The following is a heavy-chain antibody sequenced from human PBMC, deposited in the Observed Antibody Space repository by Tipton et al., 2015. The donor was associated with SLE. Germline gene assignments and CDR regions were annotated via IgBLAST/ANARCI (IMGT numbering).Heavy chain of an antibody. CDR2: LYHRGST. Sequence: TLSLTCTVSSGSVSGYYWGWVRQPPGMGLEWIGTLYHRGSTYYNPSLKSRVTISLDTSKRQISLKLRFVTAADTAVYFCARWSKLGPRHFDSWGQGIGVTVSS. V-gene: IGHV4-38-2*02. CDR3: ARWSKLGPRHFDS. D-gene: IGHD7-27*01. J-gene: IGHJ5*01. CDR1: SGSVSGYY.